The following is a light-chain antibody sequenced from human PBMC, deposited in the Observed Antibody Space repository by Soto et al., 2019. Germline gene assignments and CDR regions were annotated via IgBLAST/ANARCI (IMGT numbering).Light chain of an antibody. CDR1: QSLLHSDGKTY. V-gene: IGKV2-29*03. CDR2: AAS. J-gene: IGKJ4*01. CDR3: MQATQPLLT. Sequence: DIVLTQAPLSLSVTPGQPASISCKSSQSLLHSDGKTYLSWYLQKPGQPPQLLMYAASIRFSVVPDRFRGSGSGTDFTLSISRMEAADVGIYYCMQATQPLLTFGGGTKVDIK.